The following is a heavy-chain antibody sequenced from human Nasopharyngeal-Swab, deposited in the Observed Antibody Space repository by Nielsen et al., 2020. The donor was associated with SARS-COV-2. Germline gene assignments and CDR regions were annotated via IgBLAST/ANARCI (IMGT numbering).Heavy chain of an antibody. J-gene: IGHJ6*03. CDR1: GGSISSSSYY. V-gene: IGHV4-39*01. Sequence: GSLRLSCTVSGGSISSSSYYWGWIRQPPGKGLEWIGSIYYSGSTYYNPSLKSRVTISVDTSKNQFSLKLSSVTAADTAVYYCATMVYNYMDVWGKGTTVTVSS. CDR2: IYYSGST. CDR3: ATMVYNYMDV. D-gene: IGHD3-10*01.